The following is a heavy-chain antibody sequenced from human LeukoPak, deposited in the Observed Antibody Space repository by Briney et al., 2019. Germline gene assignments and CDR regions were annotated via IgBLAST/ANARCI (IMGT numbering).Heavy chain of an antibody. CDR3: AKDSTVRGVIDY. V-gene: IGHV3-23*01. J-gene: IGHJ4*02. D-gene: IGHD3-10*01. Sequence: PGGSLRVSCAASGFTFSSYAMSWVRQAPGKGLEWVSAISGSGGSTYYADSVKGRFTISRDNSKNTLYLQMNSLRAEDTAVYYCAKDSTVRGVIDYWGQGTLVTVSS. CDR1: GFTFSSYA. CDR2: ISGSGGST.